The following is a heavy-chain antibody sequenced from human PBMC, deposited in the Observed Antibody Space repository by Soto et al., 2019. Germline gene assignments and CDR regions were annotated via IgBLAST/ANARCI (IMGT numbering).Heavy chain of an antibody. D-gene: IGHD3-16*01. Sequence: QVQLVESGGGVVQPGRSLRLSCAASGFTFSSYGMHWVRQAPGKGLEWVAVISYDGSNKYYADSVKGRFTISRDNSKNTLYLQMNSLRAEDTAVYYCAKDRARRFGYFDYWGQGTLVTVSS. V-gene: IGHV3-30*18. CDR1: GFTFSSYG. CDR3: AKDRARRFGYFDY. J-gene: IGHJ4*02. CDR2: ISYDGSNK.